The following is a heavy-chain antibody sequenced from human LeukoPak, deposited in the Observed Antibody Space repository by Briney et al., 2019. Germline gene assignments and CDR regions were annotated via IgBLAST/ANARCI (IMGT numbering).Heavy chain of an antibody. D-gene: IGHD4-17*01. CDR3: ARGRSTVGDY. CDR1: GGSFSGYY. Sequence: PSETLSLTCAVYGGSFSGYYWSWIRQPPGKGLEWIGYTYNSGSTYYNPSLKTRVTIFVDRSENQFSLKLRSVTAEDTAVYYCARGRSTVGDYWGQGTLVTVSS. V-gene: IGHV4-30-4*01. J-gene: IGHJ4*02. CDR2: TYNSGST.